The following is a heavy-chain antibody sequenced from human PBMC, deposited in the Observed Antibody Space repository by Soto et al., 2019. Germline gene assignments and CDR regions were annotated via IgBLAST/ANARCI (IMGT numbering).Heavy chain of an antibody. J-gene: IGHJ6*02. Sequence: PGGSLRLSCAASGFTFSSYAMSWVRQAPGKGLEWVSAISGSGGSTYYADSVKGRFTISRDNSKNTLYLQMNSLRAEDTAVYYCAKSGGYSGYDSVYYYYGMDVWGQGTTVTVSS. V-gene: IGHV3-23*01. CDR1: GFTFSSYA. CDR3: AKSGGYSGYDSVYYYYGMDV. D-gene: IGHD5-12*01. CDR2: ISGSGGST.